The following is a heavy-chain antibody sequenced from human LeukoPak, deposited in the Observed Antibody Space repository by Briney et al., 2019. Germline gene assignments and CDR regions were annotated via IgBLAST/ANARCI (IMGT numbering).Heavy chain of an antibody. J-gene: IGHJ4*02. CDR3: ARGKYGLRGGYFDY. CDR2: INPNSGGT. Sequence: ASVKVSCKASGYTFTCYYMHWVRQAPGQGLEWMGWINPNSGGTNYAQKFQGRVTMTRDTSISTAYMELSRLRSDDTAVYYCARGKYGLRGGYFDYWGQGTLVTVSS. CDR1: GYTFTCYY. V-gene: IGHV1-2*02. D-gene: IGHD2-2*01.